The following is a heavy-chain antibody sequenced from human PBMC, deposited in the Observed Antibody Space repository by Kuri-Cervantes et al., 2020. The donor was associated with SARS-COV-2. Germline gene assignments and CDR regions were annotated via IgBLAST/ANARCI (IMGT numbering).Heavy chain of an antibody. Sequence: SLRLSCAASGFTFDDYAMHWVRQAPGKGLEWVSGISWNSGSRGYADSVKGRFTISRDNAKNSLYLQMNSLRAEDTAVYYCARDQTGDSAVGAAFDIWGQGTMVTVS. V-gene: IGHV3-9*01. CDR3: ARDQTGDSAVGAAFDI. D-gene: IGHD4-17*01. J-gene: IGHJ3*02. CDR1: GFTFDDYA. CDR2: ISWNSGSR.